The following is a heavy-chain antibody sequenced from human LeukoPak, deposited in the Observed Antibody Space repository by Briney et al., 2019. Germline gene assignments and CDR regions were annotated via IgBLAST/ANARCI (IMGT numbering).Heavy chain of an antibody. CDR3: AKGWFGELSF. CDR2: ISTSGDST. CDR1: GLTFNNYG. J-gene: IGHJ4*02. D-gene: IGHD3-10*01. V-gene: IGHV3-23*01. Sequence: GGSLRLSCAASGLTFNNYGMNWVRQAPEKGLEWVSAISTSGDSTNYTDSVKGRFIISRDNSKNTVYLQMNSLRAEDTAVYHCAKGWFGELSFWGQGTLVTVSS.